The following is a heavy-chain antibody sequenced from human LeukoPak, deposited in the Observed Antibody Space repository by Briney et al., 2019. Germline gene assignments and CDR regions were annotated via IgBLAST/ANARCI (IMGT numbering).Heavy chain of an antibody. CDR2: ISGSGDNI. J-gene: IGHJ4*02. V-gene: IGHV3-23*01. D-gene: IGHD3-3*01. Sequence: GGSLRLSCAASGFTFSSYPMIWVRQAPGKALECVSDISGSGDNIYYADSVKGRFTISRDNSKNTLYLQMHSLRAEDTAVYYCAKGPTIFGVVIIPEYYFDYWGQGTLVTVSS. CDR3: AKGPTIFGVVIIPEYYFDY. CDR1: GFTFSSYP.